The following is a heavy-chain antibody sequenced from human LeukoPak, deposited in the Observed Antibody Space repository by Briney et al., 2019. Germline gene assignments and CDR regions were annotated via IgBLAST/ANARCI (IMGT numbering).Heavy chain of an antibody. J-gene: IGHJ3*02. CDR3: ARTYYYDSSGYYAAPDAFDI. V-gene: IGHV1-18*01. CDR1: GYTFTSYG. D-gene: IGHD3-22*01. CDR2: ISAYNGNT. Sequence: ASVKVSCKASGYTFTSYGISWVRQAPGQGLEWMGWISAYNGNTNYAQKLQGRVTMTTDTSTSTAYMELRSLRSDDTAVYYCARTYYYDSSGYYAAPDAFDIWGQGTMVTVSS.